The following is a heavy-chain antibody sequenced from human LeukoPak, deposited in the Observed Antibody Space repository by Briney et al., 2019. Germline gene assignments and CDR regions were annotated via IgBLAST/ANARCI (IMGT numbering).Heavy chain of an antibody. CDR1: GFRFSGYA. CDR2: VSSIGGDT. Sequence: GGSLRLSCTASGFRFSGYAMSWARQAPGKGLEWVPSVSSIGGDTSYTDSVKGRFTISRDNSKNTLYLQMNSLRAEDTAVYYCAKREWELPQYNYFDPWGQGTLVTVSS. CDR3: AKREWELPQYNYFDP. V-gene: IGHV3-23*01. D-gene: IGHD1-26*01. J-gene: IGHJ5*02.